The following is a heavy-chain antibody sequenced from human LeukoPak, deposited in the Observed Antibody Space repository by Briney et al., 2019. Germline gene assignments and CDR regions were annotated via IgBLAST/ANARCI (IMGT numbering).Heavy chain of an antibody. J-gene: IGHJ4*02. CDR2: INHSGST. CDR1: GGSFSGYY. Sequence: SETLSLTCAVYGGSFSGYYWSWIRQPPGKGLEWIGEINHSGSTNYNPSLKSRVTISVDTSKNQFSLKLSSVTAADTAVYYCARGRVYGYYLDYWGQGTLVTVSS. CDR3: ARGRVYGYYLDY. D-gene: IGHD6-6*01. V-gene: IGHV4-34*01.